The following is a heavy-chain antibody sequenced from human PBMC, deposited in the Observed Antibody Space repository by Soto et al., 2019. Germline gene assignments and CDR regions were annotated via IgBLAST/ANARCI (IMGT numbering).Heavy chain of an antibody. CDR2: LYSGGST. V-gene: IGHV3-NL1*01. Sequence: GGSLRLSCAASGFTFSSYGMHWVRQAPGKGLEWVSVLYSGGSTYYADSVKGRFTISRDNSKNTLYLQMNSLRAEDTAVYYCAKEVRHIVLGPAAAPVPYYYGMEGWGQGTTVSVTS. CDR3: AKEVRHIVLGPAAAPVPYYYGMEG. J-gene: IGHJ6*02. D-gene: IGHD2-2*01. CDR1: GFTFSSYG.